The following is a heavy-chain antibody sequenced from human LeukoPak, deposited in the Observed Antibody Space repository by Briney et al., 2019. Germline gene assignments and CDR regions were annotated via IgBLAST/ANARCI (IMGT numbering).Heavy chain of an antibody. J-gene: IGHJ4*02. Sequence: GGSLRLSCAASGFTFDDHAMHWVRQAPGKGLEWVSGTSWNSDNIAYADSVKGRFTISRDNAKNSLYLQMNSLRAEDTAIYYCVRDRGTYRPIDYWGQGTLVTVSS. CDR2: TSWNSDNI. CDR1: GFTFDDHA. V-gene: IGHV3-9*01. CDR3: VRDRGTYRPIDY. D-gene: IGHD1-26*01.